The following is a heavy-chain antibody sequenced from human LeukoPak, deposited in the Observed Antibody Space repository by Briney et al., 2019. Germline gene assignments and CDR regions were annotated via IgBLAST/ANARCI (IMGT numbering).Heavy chain of an antibody. CDR2: IYSGGST. Sequence: GGSLRLSCAASGFTVSSNYMSWVRQAPGKGLEWVSVIYSGGSTYYADSVKGRFTISRHNSKNTLYLQMNSLRAEDTAVYYCARELGDYGNNWFDPWGQGTLVTVSS. CDR1: GFTVSSNY. V-gene: IGHV3-53*04. D-gene: IGHD4-17*01. CDR3: ARELGDYGNNWFDP. J-gene: IGHJ5*02.